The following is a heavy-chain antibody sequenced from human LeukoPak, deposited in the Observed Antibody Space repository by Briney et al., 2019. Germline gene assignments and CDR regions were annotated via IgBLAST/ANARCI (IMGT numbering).Heavy chain of an antibody. J-gene: IGHJ6*02. CDR1: GYTFTSYA. CDR2: INAGNGNT. CDR3: ASDPYSDYYYYGMDV. V-gene: IGHV1-3*01. D-gene: IGHD4-11*01. Sequence: ASVKVSCKASGYTFTSYAMHWVRQAPGQRLEGMGWINAGNGNTKYSQKFQGRVTITRDTSASTAYMELSSLRSEDTAVHYCASDPYSDYYYYGMDVWGQGTTVTVSS.